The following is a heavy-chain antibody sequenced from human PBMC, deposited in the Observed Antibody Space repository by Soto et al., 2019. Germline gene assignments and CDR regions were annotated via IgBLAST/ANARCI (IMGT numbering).Heavy chain of an antibody. CDR1: GFTFSSYS. Sequence: GGSLRLSCAASGFTFSSYSMNWVRQAPGKGLEWVSYISSSSSTIYYADSVKGRFTISRDNAKNSLYLQMNSLRAEDTAVYYCARVRSPIDYWGQGTLVTVSS. J-gene: IGHJ4*02. CDR3: ARVRSPIDY. CDR2: ISSSSSTI. V-gene: IGHV3-48*01.